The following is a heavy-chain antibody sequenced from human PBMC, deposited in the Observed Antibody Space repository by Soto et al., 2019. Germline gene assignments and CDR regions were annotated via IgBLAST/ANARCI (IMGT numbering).Heavy chain of an antibody. V-gene: IGHV1-69*08. CDR1: GGTFSRNT. CDR2: IIPLLNIP. D-gene: IGHD3-10*01. Sequence: QVQLVQSGAEVKKPGSSVKVSCKASGGTFSRNTISWVRQAPGQGLEWMGRIIPLLNIPNYAQNFQGRVRMTADRSTTTVYMEVSSLKSEDTAVYYCARDRGLVSAVGGKMVNHYGLDVWGQGTTVTVSS. J-gene: IGHJ6*02. CDR3: ARDRGLVSAVGGKMVNHYGLDV.